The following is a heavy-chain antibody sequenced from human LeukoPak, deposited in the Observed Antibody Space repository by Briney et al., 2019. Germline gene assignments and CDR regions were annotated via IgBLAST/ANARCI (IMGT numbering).Heavy chain of an antibody. D-gene: IGHD6-13*01. CDR3: AKEGYSRGYYSYYYMDV. CDR2: MWHDGGYE. CDR1: GFTLSTYG. V-gene: IGHV3-30*02. J-gene: IGHJ6*03. Sequence: GGSLSLSFAASGFTLSTYGMYWDRQAPGRALEWVAFMWHDGGYEYVSDSVKGRFAISRDNSKNTLYLQMNSLRAEDTAVYYCAKEGYSRGYYSYYYMDVWGKGTTVTVSS.